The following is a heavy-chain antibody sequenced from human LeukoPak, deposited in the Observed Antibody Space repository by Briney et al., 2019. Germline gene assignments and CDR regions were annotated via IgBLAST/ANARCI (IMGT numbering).Heavy chain of an antibody. CDR3: AKSPKSPAISMVRGTSQYNYYMDV. Sequence: GGSLRLSCAASGFTFSSYNMNWVRQAPGQGLEWVSSITSGSSYIYYADSVKGRFTISRDNSKNTLFLQMNSLRAEDTAVYYCAKSPKSPAISMVRGTSQYNYYMDVWGKGTTVTISS. D-gene: IGHD3-10*01. V-gene: IGHV3-21*01. CDR1: GFTFSSYN. CDR2: ITSGSSYI. J-gene: IGHJ6*03.